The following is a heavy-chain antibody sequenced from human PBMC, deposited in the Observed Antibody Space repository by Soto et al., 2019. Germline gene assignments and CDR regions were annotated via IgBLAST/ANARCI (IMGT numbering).Heavy chain of an antibody. CDR2: IHPDDSDT. Sequence: GESLKISCKGSGHSFASYWIGWVRQTPGKGLEWMGTIHPDDSDTRYSPSFQGQVTISADKSISTAYLQWSSLKASDTAMYYCAKSYCSGDSCYSGKYYYYFGMDVWGQGTTVTVSS. CDR1: GHSFASYW. J-gene: IGHJ6*02. CDR3: AKSYCSGDSCYSGKYYYYFGMDV. D-gene: IGHD2-15*01. V-gene: IGHV5-51*01.